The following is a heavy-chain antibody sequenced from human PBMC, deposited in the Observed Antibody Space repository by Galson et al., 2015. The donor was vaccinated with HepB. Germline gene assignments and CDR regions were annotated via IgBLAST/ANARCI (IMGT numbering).Heavy chain of an antibody. J-gene: IGHJ4*02. CDR1: GGSISSGDYY. CDR2: IYYSGST. CDR3: ASQTTRLVRGDY. D-gene: IGHD6-19*01. Sequence: TLSLTCTVSGGSISSGDYYWSWIRQPPGKGLEWIGYIYYSGSTYYNPSLKSRVTISVDTSKNQFSLKLSSVTAADTAVYYCASQTTRLVRGDYWGQGTLVTVSS. V-gene: IGHV4-30-4*01.